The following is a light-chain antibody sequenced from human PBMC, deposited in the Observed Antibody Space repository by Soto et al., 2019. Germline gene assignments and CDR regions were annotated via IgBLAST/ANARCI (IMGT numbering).Light chain of an antibody. CDR2: NDN. CDR3: AAWDDSLNGVV. CDR1: SSNIGRNT. Sequence: QSVLAQPPSASGTPGQRVTISSSGSSSNIGRNTVNWYQHLPGTAPKLLIYNDNQRPSGVPDRFSGSKSGTSASLAISGLQSEDEADYYCAAWDDSLNGVVFGGGTKLTVL. V-gene: IGLV1-44*01. J-gene: IGLJ2*01.